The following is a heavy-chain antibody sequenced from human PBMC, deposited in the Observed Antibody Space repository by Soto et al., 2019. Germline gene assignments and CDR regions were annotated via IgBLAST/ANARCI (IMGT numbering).Heavy chain of an antibody. V-gene: IGHV3-23*01. D-gene: IGHD6-13*01. CDR1: GFTFSSYA. J-gene: IGHJ5*02. CDR3: AKDPGRTSATKYSSSWEYNWFDP. Sequence: EVQLLESGGGLVQPGGSLRLSCAASGFTFSSYAMSWVRQAPGKGLEWVSVISGSGGNTYYADSVKGRFTISRDNSKNTLYLQMNSLRAEDTAVYYCAKDPGRTSATKYSSSWEYNWFDPWGQGTLVTVSS. CDR2: ISGSGGNT.